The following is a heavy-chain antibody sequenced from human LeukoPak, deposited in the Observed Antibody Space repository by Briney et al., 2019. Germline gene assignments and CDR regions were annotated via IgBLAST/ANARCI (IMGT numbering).Heavy chain of an antibody. Sequence: SVKVSCKASGGTFSSYTISWVRQAPGQGLEWMGRIIPILGIANYAQKFQGRVTITADKSTSAAYMELSSLRSEDTAVYYCASVGCSSTSCHGEYYYYMDVWGKGTTVTVSS. V-gene: IGHV1-69*02. CDR2: IIPILGIA. D-gene: IGHD2-2*01. CDR3: ASVGCSSTSCHGEYYYYMDV. J-gene: IGHJ6*03. CDR1: GGTFSSYT.